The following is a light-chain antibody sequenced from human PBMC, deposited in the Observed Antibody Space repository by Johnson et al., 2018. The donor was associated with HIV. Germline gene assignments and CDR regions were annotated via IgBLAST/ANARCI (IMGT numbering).Light chain of an antibody. V-gene: IGLV1-44*01. Sequence: QSVLTQPPSASATPGQRVTISCSGSGSNIGSNTVNWYQHLPGTAPKLLIYNNNARPSGVPDRFSGSKSGTSASLAISGLQSEDEADYYCGTWDSSLSAEVFGTGTKVSVL. CDR1: GSNIGSNT. CDR3: GTWDSSLSAEV. CDR2: NNN. J-gene: IGLJ1*01.